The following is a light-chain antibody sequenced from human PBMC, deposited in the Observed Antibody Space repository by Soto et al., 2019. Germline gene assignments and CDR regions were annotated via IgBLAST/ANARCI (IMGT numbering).Light chain of an antibody. Sequence: QSVLTQPPSASGTPRQRVTISCSGSSSNIGSNTVNWYQQLPGTAPKLLIYSNNQRPSGVPDRFSGSKSGTSASLAISGLQSEDEADYYCSSWDDSLNGEVFGTGTKLTVL. V-gene: IGLV1-44*01. CDR2: SNN. CDR1: SSNIGSNT. J-gene: IGLJ1*01. CDR3: SSWDDSLNGEV.